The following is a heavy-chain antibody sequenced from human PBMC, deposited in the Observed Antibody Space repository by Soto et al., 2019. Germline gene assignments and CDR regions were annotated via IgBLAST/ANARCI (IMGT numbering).Heavy chain of an antibody. CDR3: ARGPTENKINWNYAHHYYYYMDV. CDR1: GYTFTGYY. V-gene: IGHV1-2*04. Sequence: QVQLVQSGAEVKKPGASVKVSCKASGYTFTGYYMHWVRQAPGQGLEWMGWINPNSGGTNYAQKFQGWVTMTRDTSISTAYMELSRLRSDDTAVYYCARGPTENKINWNYAHHYYYYMDVWGKGTTVTVSS. D-gene: IGHD1-7*01. J-gene: IGHJ6*03. CDR2: INPNSGGT.